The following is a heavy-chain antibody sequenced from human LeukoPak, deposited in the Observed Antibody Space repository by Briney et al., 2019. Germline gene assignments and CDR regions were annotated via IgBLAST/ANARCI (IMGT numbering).Heavy chain of an antibody. D-gene: IGHD3-10*01. V-gene: IGHV1-69*13. CDR2: IIPIFGTA. J-gene: IGHJ4*02. Sequence: ASVKVSCKASGGTFSSYAISWVRQAPGQGLEWMGGIIPIFGTANYAQKFQGRVTITADESTSTAYMELSSLRSEDTAVYYCARGRGGTVVRGYLDYWGQGTLVTVSS. CDR1: GGTFSSYA. CDR3: ARGRGGTVVRGYLDY.